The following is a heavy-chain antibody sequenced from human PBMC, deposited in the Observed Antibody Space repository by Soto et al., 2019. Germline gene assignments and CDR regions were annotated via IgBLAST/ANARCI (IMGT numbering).Heavy chain of an antibody. CDR1: GGSFGGYY. J-gene: IGHJ6*02. D-gene: IGHD3-10*01. CDR3: ARERPITMVRGVIITSYYYDMDV. Sequence: SETLSLTCAVYGGSFGGYYWSWIRQPPGKGLEWIGEINHSGSTNYNPSLKSRVTISVDTSKNQFSLKLSAVTAADTAVYYCARERPITMVRGVIITSYYYDMDVSGPGTTVTVSS. V-gene: IGHV4-34*01. CDR2: INHSGST.